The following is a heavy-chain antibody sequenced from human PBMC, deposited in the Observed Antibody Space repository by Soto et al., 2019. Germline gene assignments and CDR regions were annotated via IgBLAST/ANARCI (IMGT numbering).Heavy chain of an antibody. CDR2: INHSGST. J-gene: IGHJ5*02. D-gene: IGHD3-9*01. V-gene: IGHV4-34*01. CDR1: GGSFSGYY. CDR3: ARDRSMYYDILTGSRNWFDP. Sequence: SETLSLTCAVYGGSFSGYYWSWIRQPPGKGLEWIGEINHSGSTNYNPSLKSRVTISVDTSKNQFSLKLSSVTAADTAVYYCARDRSMYYDILTGSRNWFDPWGQGTLVTVSS.